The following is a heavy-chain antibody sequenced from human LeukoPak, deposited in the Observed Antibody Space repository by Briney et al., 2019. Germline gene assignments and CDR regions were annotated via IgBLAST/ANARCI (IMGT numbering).Heavy chain of an antibody. V-gene: IGHV4-34*01. CDR2: INHSGST. CDR1: GGSFSGYY. Sequence: KPSETLSLTCAVYGGSFSGYYWSWIRQPPGKGLEWIGEINHSGSTNYNPSLESRVTISVDTSKNQFSLKLSSVTAADTAVYYCRYYDSTLRAAFDVWGQGTMVTVSS. J-gene: IGHJ3*01. CDR3: RYYDSTLRAAFDV. D-gene: IGHD3-22*01.